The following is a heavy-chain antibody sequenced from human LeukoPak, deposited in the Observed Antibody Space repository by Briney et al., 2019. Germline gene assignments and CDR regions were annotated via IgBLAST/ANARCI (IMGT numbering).Heavy chain of an antibody. CDR1: GGTFSSYA. J-gene: IGHJ6*03. CDR3: ASGTTYYYGSGRGYYMDV. CDR2: IVPIFGTA. D-gene: IGHD3-10*01. V-gene: IGHV1-69*05. Sequence: SVKVSCKASGGTFSSYAISWVRQAPGQGLEWMGGIVPIFGTANYAQKFQGRVTITTDESTSTAYMELSSLRSEDTAVYYCASGTTYYYGSGRGYYMDVWGKGTTVTVSS.